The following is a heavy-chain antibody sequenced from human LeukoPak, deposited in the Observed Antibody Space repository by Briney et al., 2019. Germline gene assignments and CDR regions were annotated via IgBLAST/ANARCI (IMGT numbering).Heavy chain of an antibody. Sequence: ASVKVSCKASGDTFTSYDISWVRQAPGQGLEWMGWISAYNGNTNYAQKLQGRVTMTTDTSTSTAYMELRSLRSDDTAVYYCARRGAVSTVTTGVYYYYYMHVWGKGTTVTVSS. D-gene: IGHD4-17*01. CDR2: ISAYNGNT. V-gene: IGHV1-18*01. CDR3: ARRGAVSTVTTGVYYYYYMHV. J-gene: IGHJ6*03. CDR1: GDTFTSYD.